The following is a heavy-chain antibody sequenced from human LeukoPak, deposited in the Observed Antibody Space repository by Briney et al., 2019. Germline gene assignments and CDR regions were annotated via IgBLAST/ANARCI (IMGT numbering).Heavy chain of an antibody. V-gene: IGHV4-34*01. CDR2: INHSGST. D-gene: IGHD6-13*01. CDR1: GGSFSGYY. Sequence: SETLSLTCAVYGGSFSGYYWSSIRQPPGKGLEWIGEINHSGSTNYNPSLKSRVTISVDTSKNQFSLKLSSVTAADTAVYYCARSKLVNYYYYYMDVWGKGTTVTVSS. CDR3: ARSKLVNYYYYYMDV. J-gene: IGHJ6*03.